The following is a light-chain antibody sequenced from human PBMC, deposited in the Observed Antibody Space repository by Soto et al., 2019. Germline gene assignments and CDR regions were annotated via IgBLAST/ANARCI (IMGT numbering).Light chain of an antibody. Sequence: DIQLTQAPSFLSASAGERFTITCRASQVISIYLAWYQQKPGRAPKLLIYAASTLQSGVPSRFSGSGSGTEFTLTITSLQPEDFATYYCQHYNSYSEAFGQGTKVDI. CDR3: QHYNSYSEA. CDR1: QVISIY. J-gene: IGKJ1*01. CDR2: AAS. V-gene: IGKV1-9*01.